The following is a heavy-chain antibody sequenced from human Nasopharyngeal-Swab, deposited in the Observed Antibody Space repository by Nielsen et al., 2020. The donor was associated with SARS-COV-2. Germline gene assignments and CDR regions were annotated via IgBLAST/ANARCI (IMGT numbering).Heavy chain of an antibody. Sequence: GSLRLSCTVSGGSISSYYWSWIRQPPGKGLEWIGYIYTSGSTNYNPSLKSRVTMSVDTSKNQFSLKLSSVTAADTAVYYCARVYYDSSVWSFDYWGQGTLVTVSS. J-gene: IGHJ4*02. V-gene: IGHV4-4*08. D-gene: IGHD3-22*01. CDR2: IYTSGST. CDR1: GGSISSYY. CDR3: ARVYYDSSVWSFDY.